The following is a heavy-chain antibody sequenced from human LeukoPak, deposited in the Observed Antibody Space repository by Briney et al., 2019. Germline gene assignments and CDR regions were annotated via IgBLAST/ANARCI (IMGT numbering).Heavy chain of an antibody. J-gene: IGHJ3*02. CDR2: IYYSGST. CDR1: GASITNYY. Sequence: SETLSLTCAVSGASITNYYWSWIRQPPGKGLEWIGYIYYSGSTNYNPSLNSRVTKSIDKSKNQFSLKLNSVTAADTAVYYCARDRGYLDGFDIWGQGTMVTVSS. V-gene: IGHV4-59*01. CDR3: ARDRGYLDGFDI. D-gene: IGHD3-10*01.